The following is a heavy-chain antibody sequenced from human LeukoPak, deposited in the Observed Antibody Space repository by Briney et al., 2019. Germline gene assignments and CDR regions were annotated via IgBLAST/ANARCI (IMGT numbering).Heavy chain of an antibody. V-gene: IGHV4-34*01. D-gene: IGHD1-26*01. CDR1: GVSFSGYY. Sequence: SETLSLTCAVYGVSFSGYYWSWIRQPPGKGLEWIGEINHSGSTNYNPSLKSRVTISVDTSKNQFSLKLSSVTAADTAVYYCARDRGVFSGSYPLYSFDYWGQGTLVTVSS. CDR2: INHSGST. CDR3: ARDRGVFSGSYPLYSFDY. J-gene: IGHJ4*02.